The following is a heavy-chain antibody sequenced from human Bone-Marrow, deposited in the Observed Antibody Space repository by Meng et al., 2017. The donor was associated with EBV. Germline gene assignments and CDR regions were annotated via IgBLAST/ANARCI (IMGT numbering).Heavy chain of an antibody. V-gene: IGHV3-30*18. CDR2: ISYDGSNK. CDR1: GFTFSSYG. D-gene: IGHD1-26*01. CDR3: AKGENSGSRLSWFDP. Sequence: HVERVGSEGGVVQPGRSLRLSCAASGFTFSSYGMHWVRQAPGKGLEWVAVISYDGSNKYYADSVKGRFTISRDNSKNTLYLQMNSLRAEDTAVYYCAKGENSGSRLSWFDPWGQGTLVTVSS. J-gene: IGHJ5*02.